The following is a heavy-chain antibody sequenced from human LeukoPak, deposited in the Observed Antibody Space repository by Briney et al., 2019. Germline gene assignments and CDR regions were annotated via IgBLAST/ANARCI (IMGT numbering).Heavy chain of an antibody. J-gene: IGHJ6*03. D-gene: IGHD1-7*01. CDR2: IYYSGST. CDR1: GGFISSYY. V-gene: IGHV4-59*08. CDR3: ATNNWNFNHYYYYYMDV. Sequence: SETLSLTCTVSGGFISSYYWSWIRQPPGKGLEWIGYIYYSGSTNYNPSLKSRVTISVDTSKNQFSLKLSSVTAADTAVYYCATNNWNFNHYYYYYMDVWGKGTTVTVSS.